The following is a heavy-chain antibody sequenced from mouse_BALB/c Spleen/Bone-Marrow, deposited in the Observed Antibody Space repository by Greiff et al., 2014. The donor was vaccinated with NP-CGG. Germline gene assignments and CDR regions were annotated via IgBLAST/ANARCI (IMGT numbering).Heavy chain of an antibody. D-gene: IGHD2-1*01. CDR1: GFNIKDTY. J-gene: IGHJ4*01. V-gene: IGHV14-3*02. CDR2: IDPANGNT. Sequence: DVQLQESGAELVKPGASVKLSCTASGFNIKDTYMHWVKQRPEQGLEWIGRIDPANGNTKYDPKFQGKATITADTSSNTAYLQLSSLTSEDTAVYYRAIYYGNYYAMDYWGQGTSVTVSS. CDR3: AIYYGNYYAMDY.